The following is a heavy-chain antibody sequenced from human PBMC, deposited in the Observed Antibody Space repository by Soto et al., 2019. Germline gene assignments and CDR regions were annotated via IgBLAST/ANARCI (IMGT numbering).Heavy chain of an antibody. CDR1: GYTFTNND. D-gene: IGHD3-22*01. J-gene: IGHJ4*02. CDR3: AREGLLLLPDY. Sequence: QIQLVQSGTEVRKPGASAKVSCKASGYTFTNNDVCWVRQTPGQGLEWMGWISTYSGKTNYALKFQGRVTMTTDTSTSTAYMEVRSLTSDDTAVYYCAREGLLLLPDYWGQGTLVTVSS. V-gene: IGHV1-18*01. CDR2: ISTYSGKT.